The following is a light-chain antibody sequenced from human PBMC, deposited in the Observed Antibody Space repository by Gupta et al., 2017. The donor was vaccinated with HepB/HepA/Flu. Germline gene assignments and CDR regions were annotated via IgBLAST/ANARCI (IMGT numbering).Light chain of an antibody. Sequence: SALTKPAPLPGPPDKSITNSCTGTSSDVGGYKYVSWYQQHPGKAPKLMIYDGNKRPSGVANRFSGSKAGNTASLTISGLQPEDEADYYCTSYTSSSTYVFGTGTKVTVL. CDR3: TSYTSSSTYV. CDR2: DGN. CDR1: SSDVGGYKY. V-gene: IGLV2-14*01. J-gene: IGLJ1*01.